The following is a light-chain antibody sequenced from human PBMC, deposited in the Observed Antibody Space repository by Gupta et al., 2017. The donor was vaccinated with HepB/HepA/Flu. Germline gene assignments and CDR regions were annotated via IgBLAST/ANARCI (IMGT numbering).Light chain of an antibody. CDR2: GKN. V-gene: IGLV3-19*01. CDR3: NPRDSSGNHVV. CDR1: SLRSYY. Sequence: SSELTQDPAVSVALGPTVRITCQGDSLRSYYASWYQQKPGQAPVLVIYGKNNRPSGIPDRFSGSSSGNTASLTITGAQAEDEADYYCNPRDSSGNHVVFGGGTKLTVL. J-gene: IGLJ2*01.